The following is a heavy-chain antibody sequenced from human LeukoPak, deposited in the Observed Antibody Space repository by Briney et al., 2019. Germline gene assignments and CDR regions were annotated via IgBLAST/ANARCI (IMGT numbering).Heavy chain of an antibody. CDR2: INDDGSTT. D-gene: IGHD1-26*01. J-gene: IGHJ4*02. CDR3: ARVRGSYRALDY. CDR1: GFTFSRSW. V-gene: IGHV3-74*01. Sequence: GGSLRLSCAASGFTFSRSWMHWVRQAPGKGLVWVSRINDDGSTTSYADSVKGRFTISRDNAKNSLYLQMNSLRAEDTAVYYCARVRGSYRALDYWGQGTLVTVSS.